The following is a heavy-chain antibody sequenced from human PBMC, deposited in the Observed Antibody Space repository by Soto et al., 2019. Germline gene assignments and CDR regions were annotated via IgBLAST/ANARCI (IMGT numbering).Heavy chain of an antibody. CDR1: GYSFTSYW. V-gene: IGHV5-51*01. Sequence: GESLKISCKGSGYSFTSYWIGWVRQMPGKGLEWMGIIYPGDSDTRYSPSFQGQVTISADKSISTAYLQWSSLKASDTAMYYYARRHDYDFWSGYYTRQYYFDYWGQGTLVTVSS. J-gene: IGHJ4*02. CDR3: ARRHDYDFWSGYYTRQYYFDY. D-gene: IGHD3-3*01. CDR2: IYPGDSDT.